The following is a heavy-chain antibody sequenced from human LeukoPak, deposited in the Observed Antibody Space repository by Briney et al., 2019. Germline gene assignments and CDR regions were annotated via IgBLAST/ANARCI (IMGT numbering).Heavy chain of an antibody. CDR3: ARDHARYSSSWYYFDY. CDR1: GGTFSSYA. CDR2: IIPIFGTA. Sequence: GASVKVSCKASGGTFSSYAISWVRQAPGQGLEWMGGIIPIFGTANYAQKFQGRVTITADESTSTAYMELSSLRSEDTAVYYCARDHARYSSSWYYFDYWGQGTLVTVSS. D-gene: IGHD6-13*01. J-gene: IGHJ4*02. V-gene: IGHV1-69*13.